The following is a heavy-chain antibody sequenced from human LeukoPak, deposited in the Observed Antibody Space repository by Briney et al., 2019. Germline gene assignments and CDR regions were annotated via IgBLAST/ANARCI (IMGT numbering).Heavy chain of an antibody. CDR3: AKDYSTSGLWYFDL. D-gene: IGHD2/OR15-2a*01. V-gene: IGHV3-23*01. CDR1: GFSQRTYV. J-gene: IGHJ2*01. CDR2: ISVGAEYI. Sequence: GGSLRLSCVASGFSQRTYVMNWFRQAPGKGLEWVSTISVGAEYIFYADSVGGRFTISRDDSNNAVYLQMHSLRAEDTALYYCAKDYSTSGLWYFDLWGRGTLVTVSS.